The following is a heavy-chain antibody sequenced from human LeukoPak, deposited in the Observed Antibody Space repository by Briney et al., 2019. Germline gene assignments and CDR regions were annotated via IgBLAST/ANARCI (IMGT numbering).Heavy chain of an antibody. CDR3: AKVRVSKLWFGELLSFDY. V-gene: IGHV3-9*01. D-gene: IGHD3-10*01. J-gene: IGHJ4*02. Sequence: GGSLRLSCAASGFTFDDYAMHWVRQAPGKCLEWVSGISWNSGSIGYADSVKGRFTISRDNAKNSLYLQMNSLRAEDTALYYCAKVRVSKLWFGELLSFDYWGQGTLVTVSS. CDR1: GFTFDDYA. CDR2: ISWNSGSI.